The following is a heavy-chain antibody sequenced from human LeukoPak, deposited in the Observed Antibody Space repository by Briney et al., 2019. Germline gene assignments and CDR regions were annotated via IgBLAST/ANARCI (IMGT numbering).Heavy chain of an antibody. CDR2: ISSSGSTI. Sequence: GGSLRLSCAASGFSFSSYEMNWVRQAPGKGLEWVSYISSSGSTINYADSVKGRFTISRDNAKNSLYLQMNSLSAEYTAVYYCARDYYWYDYWGQGTLVTVSS. D-gene: IGHD2-8*01. CDR3: ARDYYWYDY. V-gene: IGHV3-48*03. CDR1: GFSFSSYE. J-gene: IGHJ4*02.